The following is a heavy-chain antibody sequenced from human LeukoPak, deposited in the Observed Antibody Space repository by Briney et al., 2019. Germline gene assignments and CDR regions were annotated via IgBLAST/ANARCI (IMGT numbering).Heavy chain of an antibody. CDR1: GGSISSYY. V-gene: IGHV4-4*07. D-gene: IGHD3-22*01. CDR3: ARGSVPSYYYDSSGYYEGRWFDP. J-gene: IGHJ5*02. Sequence: PSETLSLTCTVSGGSISSYYWSWIRQPAGKGLEWIGRIYTSGSTNYNPSLKSRVTMSVDTSNNQFSLKLSSVTAADTAVYYCARGSVPSYYYDSSGYYEGRWFDPWGQGTLVTVSS. CDR2: IYTSGST.